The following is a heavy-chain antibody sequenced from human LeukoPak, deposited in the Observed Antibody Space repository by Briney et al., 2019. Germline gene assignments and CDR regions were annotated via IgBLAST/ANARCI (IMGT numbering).Heavy chain of an antibody. CDR2: IIPILGIA. Sequence: KPGSSVKVSCKASGGTFSSYTISWVRQAPGQGPEWMGRIIPILGIANYAQKFQGRVTITADKSTSTAYMELSSLRSEDTAVYYCAREFDFWGGYLDYWGQGTLVTVSS. CDR3: AREFDFWGGYLDY. D-gene: IGHD3-3*01. V-gene: IGHV1-69*04. CDR1: GGTFSSYT. J-gene: IGHJ4*02.